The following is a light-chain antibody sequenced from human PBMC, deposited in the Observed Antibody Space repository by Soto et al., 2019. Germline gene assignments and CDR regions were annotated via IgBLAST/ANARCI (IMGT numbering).Light chain of an antibody. CDR3: QQYSNWPYT. Sequence: EIVMTQSPATLSLSPGERVTLSCRASQSVSSNLAWYQQKPGQAPRLLIYGASIRATDIPARFSGSGSGTEFTLNISRLQSVDFAIFYCQQYSNWPYTFGQGTKLEIK. CDR1: QSVSSN. V-gene: IGKV3-15*01. J-gene: IGKJ2*01. CDR2: GAS.